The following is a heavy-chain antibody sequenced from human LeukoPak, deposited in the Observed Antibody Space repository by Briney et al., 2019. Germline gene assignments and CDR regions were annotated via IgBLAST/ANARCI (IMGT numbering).Heavy chain of an antibody. CDR3: ARDRVSRVAVAAHFDY. Sequence: PGGSLRLSCAASAFTVSSNYMSWVRQAPGKGLEWVSVIYSGGSTYYADSVKGRFTISRDNSKNTLYLQMNSLRAEDTAVYYCARDRVSRVAVAAHFDYWGRGTLVTVSS. CDR2: IYSGGST. CDR1: AFTVSSNY. D-gene: IGHD6-19*01. V-gene: IGHV3-66*01. J-gene: IGHJ4*02.